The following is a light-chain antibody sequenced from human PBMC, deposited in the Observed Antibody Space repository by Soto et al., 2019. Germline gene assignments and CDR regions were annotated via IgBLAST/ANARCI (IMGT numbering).Light chain of an antibody. J-gene: IGKJ5*01. CDR3: QQYNNWPFS. CDR1: QGVTTN. Sequence: EIIMTQSPGTLSVSPGERATLSCRAAQGVTTNFAWYQQKSGQSPRLLIYDVSNRATGVPARFSATGSETDFTLTISGLQSGDSAVYFCQQYNNWPFSFGQGTRLEIK. CDR2: DVS. V-gene: IGKV3-15*01.